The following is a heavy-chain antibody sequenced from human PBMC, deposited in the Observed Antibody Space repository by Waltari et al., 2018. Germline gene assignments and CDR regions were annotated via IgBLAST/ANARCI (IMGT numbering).Heavy chain of an antibody. J-gene: IGHJ4*02. CDR3: AREKYCSSTSCSPNADY. D-gene: IGHD2-2*01. CDR1: GGSISSSSYY. Sequence: QLQLQESGPGLVKPSETLSLTCPVPGGSISSSSYYWGWIRQPPGKGLEWIGSIYYSGSTYYNPSLKSRVTISVDTSKNQFSLKLSSVTAADTAVYYCAREKYCSSTSCSPNADYWGQGTLVTVSS. V-gene: IGHV4-39*07. CDR2: IYYSGST.